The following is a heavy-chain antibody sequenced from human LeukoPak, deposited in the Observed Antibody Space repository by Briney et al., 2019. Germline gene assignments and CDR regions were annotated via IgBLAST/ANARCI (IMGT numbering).Heavy chain of an antibody. V-gene: IGHV3-9*01. Sequence: PGGSLRLSCAASGFTFDDYAMHWVRRAPGKGLEWVSGITWNSGSIGYADSVKGRFTISRDNAKNSLYLQMNSLRAEDTALYYCAAVPETDFWSGFYLDYWGQGTLVTVSS. CDR3: AAVPETDFWSGFYLDY. CDR2: ITWNSGSI. CDR1: GFTFDDYA. D-gene: IGHD3-3*01. J-gene: IGHJ4*02.